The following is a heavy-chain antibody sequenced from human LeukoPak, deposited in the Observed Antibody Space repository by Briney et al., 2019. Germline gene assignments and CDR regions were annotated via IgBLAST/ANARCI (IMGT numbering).Heavy chain of an antibody. Sequence: PGRSLRLSCAASGFTFSSYGMHWVRQAPGKGLEWVAVISYDGSNKYYADSVKGRFTISRDNAKNSLYLQMNSLRAEDTAVYYCARVADQYYYYMDVWGKGTTVTISS. CDR3: ARVADQYYYYMDV. CDR1: GFTFSSYG. J-gene: IGHJ6*03. V-gene: IGHV3-30*03. CDR2: ISYDGSNK. D-gene: IGHD6-13*01.